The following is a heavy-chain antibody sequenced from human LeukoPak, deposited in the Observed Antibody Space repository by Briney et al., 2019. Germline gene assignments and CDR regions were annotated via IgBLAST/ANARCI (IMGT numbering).Heavy chain of an antibody. CDR1: GFTVSSTY. CDR2: IYTGGNT. J-gene: IGHJ4*02. CDR3: ATISDLLFYFDS. V-gene: IGHV3-66*01. Sequence: GGSLRLSCAASGFTVSSTYMSWVRQAPGKGLEWVSLIYTGGNTYYADSVKGRFTLSRDNSKNTVYLQMNSLRVEDTAIYYCATISDLLFYFDSWGQGTLVTVSS.